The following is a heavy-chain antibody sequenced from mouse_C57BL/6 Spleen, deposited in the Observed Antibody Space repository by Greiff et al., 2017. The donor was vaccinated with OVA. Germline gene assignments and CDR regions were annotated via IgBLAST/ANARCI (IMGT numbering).Heavy chain of an antibody. CDR3: ASYGPYWYFDG. D-gene: IGHD1-1*02. Sequence: VKLVESGPGLVQPSQSLSITCTVSGFSLTSYGVHWVRQSPGKGLEWLGVIWSGGSTDYNAAFISRLSISKDNSKSQVFFKMNSLQADDTAIYYCASYGPYWYFDGWGTVTTVTVSS. CDR2: IWSGGST. J-gene: IGHJ1*03. V-gene: IGHV2-2*01. CDR1: GFSLTSYG.